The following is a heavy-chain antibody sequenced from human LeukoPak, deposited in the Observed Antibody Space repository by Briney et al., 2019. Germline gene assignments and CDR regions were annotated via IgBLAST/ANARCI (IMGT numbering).Heavy chain of an antibody. D-gene: IGHD3-3*01. CDR2: IYYSGST. Sequence: SETLSLTCTVSGGSISSYYWSWIWQPPGKGLEWIGYIYYSGSTNYNPSLKSRVTISVDTSKNQFSLKLSSVTAADTAVYYCARAGVLRFLRDWGQGTLVTVSS. J-gene: IGHJ4*02. CDR3: ARAGVLRFLRD. CDR1: GGSISSYY. V-gene: IGHV4-59*01.